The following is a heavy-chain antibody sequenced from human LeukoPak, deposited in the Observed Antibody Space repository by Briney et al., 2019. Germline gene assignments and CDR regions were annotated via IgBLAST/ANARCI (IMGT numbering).Heavy chain of an antibody. J-gene: IGHJ4*02. CDR3: AAKYFDTSDFDY. CDR1: GFTFGDYA. D-gene: IGHD3-22*01. Sequence: GGSLRLSCTASGFTFGDYAMSWVRQAPGKGLEWVGFIRSKAYGGTTEYAASVKGRFTISRDDSKSIAYLKINSLKTEDTAMYYCAAKYFDTSDFDYWGQGTLVTVSS. V-gene: IGHV3-49*04. CDR2: IRSKAYGGTT.